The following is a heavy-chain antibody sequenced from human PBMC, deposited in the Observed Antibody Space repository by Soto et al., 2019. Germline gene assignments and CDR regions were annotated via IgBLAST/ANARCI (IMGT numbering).Heavy chain of an antibody. D-gene: IGHD2-2*01. V-gene: IGHV6-1*01. CDR2: TYYGSKWYN. CDR1: GASVSSNSAA. Sequence: SQTLSLTCAISGASVSSNSAAWNWIRQSPSRGLEWLGRTYYGSKWYNDYPVSVKSRITINPDTSKNQFSLQLNSMTPQDPAVYYCARDFGVVVPAFHINCFDPRRDGRLVTVCS. CDR3: ARDFGVVVPAFHINCFDP. J-gene: IGHJ5*02.